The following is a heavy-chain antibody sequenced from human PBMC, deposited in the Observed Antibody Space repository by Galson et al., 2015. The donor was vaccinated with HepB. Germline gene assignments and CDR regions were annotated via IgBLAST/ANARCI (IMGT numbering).Heavy chain of an antibody. D-gene: IGHD3-16*01. CDR1: GFTFSNYW. CDR3: ARVGIGLVYFDY. J-gene: IGHJ4*02. Sequence: SLSLSCAASGFTFSNYWMNWVRQAPGKGLEWVANIKQDGSEKYYVDSVKGRFTISRDNAKNSLYLQMNSLRAEDTAVYYCARVGIGLVYFDYWGQGTLVTVPS. V-gene: IGHV3-7*04. CDR2: IKQDGSEK.